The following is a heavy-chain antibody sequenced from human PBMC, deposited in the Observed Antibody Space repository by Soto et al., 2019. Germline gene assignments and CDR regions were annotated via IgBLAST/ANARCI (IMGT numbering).Heavy chain of an antibody. CDR1: GFTFSSYE. D-gene: IGHD3-3*01. Sequence: PGGSLRLSCAASGFTFSSYEMNWVRQAPGKGLEWVSYISSSGGKTFYADSVKGRFSISRDTSQSTLYLQMNSLRADDTAMYYCARWSYLDYWGQGTRVTVSS. J-gene: IGHJ4*02. V-gene: IGHV3-48*03. CDR2: ISSSGGKT. CDR3: ARWSYLDY.